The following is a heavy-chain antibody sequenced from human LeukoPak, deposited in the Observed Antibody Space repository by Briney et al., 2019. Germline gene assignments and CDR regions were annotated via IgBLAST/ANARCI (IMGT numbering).Heavy chain of an antibody. CDR3: ARVLRYCSGGSCYGINWFDP. J-gene: IGHJ5*02. CDR1: GYTFTSYG. CDR2: ISAYNGNT. V-gene: IGHV1-18*01. D-gene: IGHD2-15*01. Sequence: ASVKVSCKASGYTFTSYGISWVRQAPGQGLEWMGWISAYNGNTNYAQKLQGRVTMTTDTSTSTAYMELRSLRSDDTAVYYCARVLRYCSGGSCYGINWFDPWGQGTLVTVSS.